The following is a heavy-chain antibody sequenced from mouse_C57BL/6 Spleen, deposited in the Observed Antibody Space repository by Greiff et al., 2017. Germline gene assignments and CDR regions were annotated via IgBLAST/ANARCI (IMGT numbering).Heavy chain of an antibody. J-gene: IGHJ1*03. D-gene: IGHD2-4*01. CDR3: ARGEDYDF. CDR1: GYTFPSYG. Sequence: QVQLQQSGAELVRPGASVTLSCKASGYTFPSYGLSWVKQRTVQGLEWIGEIHPRSGNTNYNEKFKGKATLTADKSSSTAYMELRSLTSEDAAVYVCARGEDYDFWGTGTTGTVSS. CDR2: IHPRSGNT. V-gene: IGHV1-81*01.